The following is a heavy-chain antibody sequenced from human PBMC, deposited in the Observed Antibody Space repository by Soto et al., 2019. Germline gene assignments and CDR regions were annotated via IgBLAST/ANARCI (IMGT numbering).Heavy chain of an antibody. CDR3: ARPRATVVRGAFDI. CDR2: INSDGSST. J-gene: IGHJ3*02. D-gene: IGHD4-17*01. CDR1: GFTFSSYW. Sequence: GGSLRLSCAASGFTFSSYWMHWVRQAPGKGLVWVSRINSDGSSTSYADSVKGRFTISRDNAKNTLYLQMNSLRAEDTAVYYCARPRATVVRGAFDIWGQGTMVTVSS. V-gene: IGHV3-74*01.